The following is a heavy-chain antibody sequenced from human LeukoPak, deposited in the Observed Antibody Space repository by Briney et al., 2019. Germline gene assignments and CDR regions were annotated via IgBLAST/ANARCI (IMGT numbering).Heavy chain of an antibody. J-gene: IGHJ4*02. Sequence: GGSLRLSCSASGFTFSSYAMHWVRQAPGKGLEYVLAISSNGASTYYADSVKGRFTISRDNAKNSLFLQMSSLRAEDTAVYYCARDAMVRGVLIDYWGQGTLVTVSS. V-gene: IGHV3-64*04. D-gene: IGHD3-10*01. CDR1: GFTFSSYA. CDR3: ARDAMVRGVLIDY. CDR2: ISSNGAST.